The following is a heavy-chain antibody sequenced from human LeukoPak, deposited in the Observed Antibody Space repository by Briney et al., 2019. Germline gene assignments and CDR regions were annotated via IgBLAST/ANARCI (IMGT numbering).Heavy chain of an antibody. Sequence: RAGGSLRLSRAASGFIFSDYSMSWVRQAPGKGLESVSTIRSNGADTYYADSVRGRFTISRDNSKNTLYLEMNSLRAEDTAVYYCAKGGYITWFDPWGQGTLVTVSS. CDR3: AKGGYITWFDP. J-gene: IGHJ5*02. D-gene: IGHD2-15*01. V-gene: IGHV3-23*01. CDR1: GFIFSDYS. CDR2: IRSNGADT.